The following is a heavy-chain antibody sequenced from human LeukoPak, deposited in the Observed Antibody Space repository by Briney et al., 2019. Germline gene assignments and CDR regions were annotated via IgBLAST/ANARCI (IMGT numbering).Heavy chain of an antibody. Sequence: GESLKISCKGSGYSFTSYWIGWVRQMPGKGLEWMGIIYPGDSDTRYSPSFQGQVTISADKSISTAYLQWSSLKASDTAMYYCARQFYYDSSGYYYEDYWGQGTLVTVSS. CDR2: IYPGDSDT. D-gene: IGHD3-22*01. V-gene: IGHV5-51*01. CDR1: GYSFTSYW. CDR3: ARQFYYDSSGYYYEDY. J-gene: IGHJ4*02.